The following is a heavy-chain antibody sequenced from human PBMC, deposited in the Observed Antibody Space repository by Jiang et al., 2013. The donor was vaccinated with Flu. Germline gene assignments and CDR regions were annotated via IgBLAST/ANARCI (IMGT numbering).Heavy chain of an antibody. Sequence: GPGLVKPSETLSLTCSVSGYSISSGYYWGWIRQPPGKGLEWIGSIYQSGVADYIPSLKSRVSISVDTSKNQFSLKLTSVTAADTAMYYCTRVAFRGSGRPYWGQGVLVSVSS. CDR1: GYSISSGYY. V-gene: IGHV4-38-2*02. J-gene: IGHJ4*02. CDR2: IYQSGVA. D-gene: IGHD3-10*01. CDR3: TRVAFRGSGRPY.